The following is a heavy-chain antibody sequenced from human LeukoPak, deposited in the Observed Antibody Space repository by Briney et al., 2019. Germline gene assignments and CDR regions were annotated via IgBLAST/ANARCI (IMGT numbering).Heavy chain of an antibody. Sequence: PSETLSLTCTVSGGSISSSSYYWGWIRQPPGKGLEWIGSIYYSGSTYYNPSLESRVTISVDTSKNQFSLKLSSVTAADTAVYYCARVGRLGRYYYYGMDVWGQGTTVTVSS. V-gene: IGHV4-39*07. CDR3: ARVGRLGRYYYYGMDV. D-gene: IGHD4-11*01. CDR1: GGSISSSSYY. CDR2: IYYSGST. J-gene: IGHJ6*02.